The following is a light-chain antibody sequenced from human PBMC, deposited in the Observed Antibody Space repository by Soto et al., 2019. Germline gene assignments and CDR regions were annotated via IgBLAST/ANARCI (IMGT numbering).Light chain of an antibody. CDR3: QQLHSYPLT. J-gene: IGKJ4*01. Sequence: DIQLTQSPSFLSASVGDRVTITCRASQGISSYLAWYQQKPGKAPKLLIYAASTLQSGVPSRFSGSGSGTEFTLTISSLQPEDFATYYCQQLHSYPLTFGGGTKLEIK. CDR1: QGISSY. CDR2: AAS. V-gene: IGKV1-9*01.